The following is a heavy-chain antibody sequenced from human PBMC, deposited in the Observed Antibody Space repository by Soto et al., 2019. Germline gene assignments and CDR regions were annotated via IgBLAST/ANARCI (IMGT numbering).Heavy chain of an antibody. CDR3: VKDMKWGGMTTIHYFDS. CDR2: ISSNSATI. V-gene: IGHV3-9*02. CDR1: GFIADDYA. D-gene: IGHD4-17*01. Sequence: EVQLVESGGGLVQPGRSLRLSCVASGFIADDYAMHWVRQAPGKGLEWVSGISSNSATINYADSVKGRFTIARDNAKNSLFLQMNSLRPEDTAFYYCVKDMKWGGMTTIHYFDSWGQGTLVTVSS. J-gene: IGHJ4*02.